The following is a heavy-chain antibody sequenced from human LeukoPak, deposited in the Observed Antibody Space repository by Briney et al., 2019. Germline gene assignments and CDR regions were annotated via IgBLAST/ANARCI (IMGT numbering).Heavy chain of an antibody. Sequence: GGSLRLSCAASGFTFSSYAMSWVRQAPGKGLEWVSAISGSGGSTYYADSVKGQFTISRDNSKNTLYLQMNSLRAEDTAVYYCAKGTSGMIVVVIIVFWGQGTLVTVSS. CDR2: ISGSGGST. V-gene: IGHV3-23*01. CDR1: GFTFSSYA. J-gene: IGHJ4*02. D-gene: IGHD3-22*01. CDR3: AKGTSGMIVVVIIVF.